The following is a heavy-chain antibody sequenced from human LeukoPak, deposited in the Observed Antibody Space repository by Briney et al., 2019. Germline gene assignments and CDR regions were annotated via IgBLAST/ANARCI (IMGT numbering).Heavy chain of an antibody. V-gene: IGHV3-11*04. J-gene: IGHJ6*03. CDR3: ASWGIYYYYYMDV. CDR2: ISSSGSTI. D-gene: IGHD6-13*01. CDR1: GFTFSDYY. Sequence: GGSLRLSCAASGFTFSDYYMSWIRQAPGKGLEWVSYISSSGSTIYYADSVKGRFTISRDNAKTSLYLQMNSLRAEDTAVYYCASWGIYYYYYMDVWGKGTTVTVSS.